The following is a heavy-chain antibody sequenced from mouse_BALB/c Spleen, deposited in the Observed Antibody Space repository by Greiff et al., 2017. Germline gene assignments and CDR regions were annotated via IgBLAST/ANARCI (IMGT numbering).Heavy chain of an antibody. CDR2: INPSNGRT. CDR1: GYTFTSYW. D-gene: IGHD2-14*01. Sequence: QVQLQQPGAELVKPGASVKLSCKASGYTFTSYWMHWVKQRPGQGLEWIGEINPSNGRTNYNEKFKSKATLTVDKSSSTAYMQLSSLTSEDSAVYYCAYMYDYFDYWGQGTTLTVSS. V-gene: IGHV1S81*02. J-gene: IGHJ2*01. CDR3: AYMYDYFDY.